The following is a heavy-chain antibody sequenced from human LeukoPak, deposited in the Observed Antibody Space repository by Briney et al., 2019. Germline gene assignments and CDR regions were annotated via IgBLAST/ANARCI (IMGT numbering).Heavy chain of an antibody. D-gene: IGHD1-1*01. J-gene: IGHJ4*02. V-gene: IGHV3-7*01. CDR2: IREDGGER. CDR3: VRDARGGHNDF. CDR1: GFTFDNYW. Sequence: PGGSLRLSCVASGFTFDNYWMGWVRQAPGKGLEWVANIREDGGERNYVDSVKGRLTIFRDNAKKSLFLQMNSLRVEDTAIYYCVRDARGGHNDFWGQGTQVTVSS.